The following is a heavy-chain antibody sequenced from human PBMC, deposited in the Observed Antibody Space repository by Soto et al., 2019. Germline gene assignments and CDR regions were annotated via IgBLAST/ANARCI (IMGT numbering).Heavy chain of an antibody. CDR1: GFTFSSYA. D-gene: IGHD2-15*01. CDR3: ARVPSSSGRAHFDY. CDR2: ISYDGSNK. V-gene: IGHV3-30-3*01. Sequence: QVQLVESGGGVVQPGRSLRLSCAASGFTFSSYAMHWVRQAPGKGLEWVAVISYDGSNKYYADSVKGRFTTSRDNSKNPLYLQMNSLGAEDTAVYYCARVPSSSGRAHFDYWGQGTLVTVSS. J-gene: IGHJ4*02.